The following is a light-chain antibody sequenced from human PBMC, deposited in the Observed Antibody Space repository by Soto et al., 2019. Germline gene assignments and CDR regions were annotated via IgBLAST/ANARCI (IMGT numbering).Light chain of an antibody. Sequence: QYVLTQPPSVSGAPGQRVTISCTGSSSNIGAGYDVHWYQQLPGTAPKLLIYGNSNRPSGVPDRFSGSKSGTSASLAITGLQAEDEADYYCQSYDSSSVVFGGGTKLTVL. CDR3: QSYDSSSVV. CDR2: GNS. V-gene: IGLV1-40*01. CDR1: SSNIGAGYD. J-gene: IGLJ2*01.